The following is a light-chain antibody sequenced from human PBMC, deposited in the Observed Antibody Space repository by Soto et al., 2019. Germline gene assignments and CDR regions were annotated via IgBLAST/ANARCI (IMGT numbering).Light chain of an antibody. CDR3: QVWDSSRDLHV. V-gene: IGLV3-21*02. CDR1: NIESKS. Sequence: SYELTQPPSVSVAPGQTARIMCGGNNIESKSVHWYQQKAGQAPVLVVYADDDRPSGIPERFSGSNFGNTATLTITRVEAGDEADYFCQVWDSSRDLHVFGSGTKVTVL. CDR2: ADD. J-gene: IGLJ1*01.